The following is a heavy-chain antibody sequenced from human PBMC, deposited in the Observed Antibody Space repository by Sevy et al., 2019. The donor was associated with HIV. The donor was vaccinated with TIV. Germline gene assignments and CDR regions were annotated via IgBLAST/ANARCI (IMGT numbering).Heavy chain of an antibody. CDR3: ARDAGYSTDWYPSDY. J-gene: IGHJ4*02. D-gene: IGHD6-19*01. Sequence: GGSLRLSSTASEFMFSTYAMHWVRQAPGKGLEWVAVISYDGSSHYYADSVKGRFTISRDNSKNTLFLQMNSLRLEDTAFYYCARDAGYSTDWYPSDYWGQGTLVTVSS. CDR1: EFMFSTYA. V-gene: IGHV3-30-3*01. CDR2: ISYDGSSH.